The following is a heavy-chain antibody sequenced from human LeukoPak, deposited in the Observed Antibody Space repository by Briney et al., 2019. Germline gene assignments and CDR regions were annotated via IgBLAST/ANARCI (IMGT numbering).Heavy chain of an antibody. J-gene: IGHJ4*02. CDR1: GGSISSSSYY. CDR2: IYHSGST. Sequence: SETLSLTCTVSGGSISSSSYYWGCVRLPPGKGLEWIGEIYHSGSTNYNPSLKSRVTISVDKSKNQFSLKLSSVTAADTAVYYCARVIDSSGYTLDYWGQGTLVTVSS. CDR3: ARVIDSSGYTLDY. V-gene: IGHV4-39*07. D-gene: IGHD3-22*01.